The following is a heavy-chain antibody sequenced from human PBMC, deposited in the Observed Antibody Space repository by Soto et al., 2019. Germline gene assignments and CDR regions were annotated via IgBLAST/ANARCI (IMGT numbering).Heavy chain of an antibody. V-gene: IGHV1-18*01. CDR2: ISAHNGNT. CDR3: ARGTYGDY. J-gene: IGHJ4*02. D-gene: IGHD4-17*01. Sequence: QVHLVQSGAEVKKPGASVKVSCKASGYTFTSYGITWVRQAPGQGLEWMGWISAHNGNTDYAQKLQGRVIVTRDTSTSTAYMELRSLRPDDTAVYYCARGTYGDYWGQGALVTVSS. CDR1: GYTFTSYG.